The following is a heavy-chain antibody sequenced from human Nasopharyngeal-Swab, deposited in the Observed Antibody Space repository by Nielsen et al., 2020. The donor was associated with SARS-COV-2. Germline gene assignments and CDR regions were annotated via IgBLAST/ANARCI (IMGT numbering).Heavy chain of an antibody. CDR3: ARGGGDSSSPFDY. CDR1: GFTFSSYA. J-gene: IGHJ4*02. D-gene: IGHD6-6*01. CDR2: ISGSGGST. Sequence: GGSLKISCAASGFTFSSYAMSWVRQAPGKGLEWVSAISGSGGSTYYADSVKGRFTISRDNAKNSLYLQMNSLRAEDTAVYYCARGGGDSSSPFDYWGQGTLVTVSS. V-gene: IGHV3-23*01.